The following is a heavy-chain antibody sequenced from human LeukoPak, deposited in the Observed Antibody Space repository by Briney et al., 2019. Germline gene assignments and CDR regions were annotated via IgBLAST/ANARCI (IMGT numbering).Heavy chain of an antibody. CDR2: IRYDGSYK. Sequence: GGSLRLSCAASGFTFSSYAMNWVRQAPGKGLEWVAFIRYDGSYKWYADSVKGRFTISKDNSKNTLYLQMNSLRVKDTAVYYCAKGQVVATTLIDYWGQGTLVTVSS. J-gene: IGHJ4*02. D-gene: IGHD2-15*01. CDR1: GFTFSSYA. V-gene: IGHV3-30*02. CDR3: AKGQVVATTLIDY.